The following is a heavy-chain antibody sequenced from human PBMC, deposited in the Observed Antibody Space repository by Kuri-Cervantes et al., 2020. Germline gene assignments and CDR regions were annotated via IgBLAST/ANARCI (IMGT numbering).Heavy chain of an antibody. CDR1: GFTFSSYS. CDR3: ATRILRKYYGEDY. CDR2: ISSSGSYI. V-gene: IGHV3-21*01. Sequence: GESLKISCAASGFTFSSYSMNWVRQAPGKGLEWVSSISSSGSYIYYADSVKGRFTISRDNAKNSLYLQMNSLRAEDTAVYYCATRILRKYYGEDYWGQGTLVTVSS. J-gene: IGHJ4*02. D-gene: IGHD3-3*01.